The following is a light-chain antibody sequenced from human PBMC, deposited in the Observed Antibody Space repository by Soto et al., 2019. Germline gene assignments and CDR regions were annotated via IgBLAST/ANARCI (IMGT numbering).Light chain of an antibody. CDR1: QSISGW. CDR3: EQKNSYSLT. J-gene: IGKJ4*01. CDR2: DAS. V-gene: IGKV1-5*01. Sequence: DIQMTQSPSTLSASVGDRVTITCRASQSISGWLAWYQQKPGEAPKLLIYDASSLDSGVPSRFSGSGSGTPFTLTISSLQPDDSAAYYWEQKNSYSLTFGGGTKVEIK.